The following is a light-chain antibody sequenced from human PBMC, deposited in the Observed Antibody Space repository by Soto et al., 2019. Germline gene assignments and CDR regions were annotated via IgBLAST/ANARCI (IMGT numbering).Light chain of an antibody. CDR2: DVS. CDR1: NCDVGGYNS. Sequence: QSVLTQPASVSGSPGQSITISCTGTNCDVGGYNSVSWYQLHPGKAPKLMIYDVSNRPSGVSNRFSGSKSGNTASLTISGLQAEDEADYYCNSYTSGYYVFGTGTKVTVL. V-gene: IGLV2-14*03. J-gene: IGLJ1*01. CDR3: NSYTSGYYV.